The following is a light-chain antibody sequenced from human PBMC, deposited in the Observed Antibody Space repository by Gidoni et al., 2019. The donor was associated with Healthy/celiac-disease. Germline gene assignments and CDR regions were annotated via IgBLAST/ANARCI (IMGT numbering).Light chain of an antibody. CDR3: QQRSNWPLT. CDR1: QSVSSY. V-gene: IGKV3-11*01. Sequence: EIVLTQSPATLSLSPGERATLSCRASQSVSSYLAWYQQKPGQAPRLLLYGASNRATGIPARFSGSGSGTDFTLTISSLEPEDFAVYYCQQRSNWPLTFXGXTKVEIK. CDR2: GAS. J-gene: IGKJ4*01.